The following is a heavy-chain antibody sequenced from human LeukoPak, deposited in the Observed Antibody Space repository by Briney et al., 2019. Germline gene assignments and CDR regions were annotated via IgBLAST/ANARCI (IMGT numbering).Heavy chain of an antibody. Sequence: PSETLSLTCAVYGGSFSGYYWSWIRQPPGKGLEWIGEINHSGSTNYNPSLKSRVTISVDTSKNQFSLKVSSVTVADTAVYYCVDIVVVPPAIIFDYWGQGTLVTVSS. D-gene: IGHD2-2*03. V-gene: IGHV4-34*01. CDR2: INHSGST. CDR3: VDIVVVPPAIIFDY. CDR1: GGSFSGYY. J-gene: IGHJ4*02.